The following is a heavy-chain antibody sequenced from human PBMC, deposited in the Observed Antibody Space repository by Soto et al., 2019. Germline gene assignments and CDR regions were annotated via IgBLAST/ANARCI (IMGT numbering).Heavy chain of an antibody. CDR1: GYSFTSYW. Sequence: GESLKISCKGSGYSFTSYWISWVRQMPGKGLEWMGRIDPSDSYTNYSPSFQGHVTISADKSISTAYLQWSSLKASDTAMYHCARRYSGSWVMGADLKYYYYYGMDVWGQGTTVTVSS. CDR3: ARRYSGSWVMGADLKYYYYYGMDV. J-gene: IGHJ6*02. V-gene: IGHV5-10-1*01. CDR2: IDPSDSYT. D-gene: IGHD6-13*01.